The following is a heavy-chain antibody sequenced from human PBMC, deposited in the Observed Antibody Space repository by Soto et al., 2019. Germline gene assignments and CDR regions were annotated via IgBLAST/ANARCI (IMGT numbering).Heavy chain of an antibody. CDR1: GGTFSSYA. CDR2: IIPIFGTA. J-gene: IGHJ3*02. V-gene: IGHV1-69*01. D-gene: IGHD2-15*01. Sequence: QVQLVQSGAEVKKPGSSVKVSCKASGGTFSSYAISWVRQAPGQGLEWLGGIIPIFGTANYAQKFQGRVTITADESTSTAYMELSSLRSEDTAVYYCAREVLDCSGGSCYKIPPPDIWGQGTMVTVSS. CDR3: AREVLDCSGGSCYKIPPPDI.